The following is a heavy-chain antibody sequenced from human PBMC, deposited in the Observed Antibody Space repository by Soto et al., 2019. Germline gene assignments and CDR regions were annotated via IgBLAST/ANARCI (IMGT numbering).Heavy chain of an antibody. CDR1: GYTFTSYG. D-gene: IGHD2-15*01. J-gene: IGHJ6*02. V-gene: IGHV1-18*01. CDR3: ARDSRCSGSSCYSWYYYYGMDV. Sequence: ASVKVSCKAPGYTFTSYGISWVRQAPEQGLEWMGWISAYNGNTNYAQKLQGRVTMTTDTSTSTAYMELRSLRSDDTAVYYCARDSRCSGSSCYSWYYYYGMDVWGQGTTVTVSS. CDR2: ISAYNGNT.